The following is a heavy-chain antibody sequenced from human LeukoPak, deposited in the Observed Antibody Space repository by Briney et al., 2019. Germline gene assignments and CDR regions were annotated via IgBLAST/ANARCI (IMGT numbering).Heavy chain of an antibody. CDR1: GGSFSGYY. CDR3: ARGLSMVRGATSAYYYYGMDV. Sequence: PSETLSLTCAVYGGSFSGYYWSWIRQPPGKGLEWIGEINHSGSTNYNPSLKSRVTISVDTSKNQFSLKLSSVTVADTAVYYCARGLSMVRGATSAYYYYGMDVWGQGTTVTVSS. CDR2: INHSGST. J-gene: IGHJ6*02. V-gene: IGHV4-34*01. D-gene: IGHD3-10*01.